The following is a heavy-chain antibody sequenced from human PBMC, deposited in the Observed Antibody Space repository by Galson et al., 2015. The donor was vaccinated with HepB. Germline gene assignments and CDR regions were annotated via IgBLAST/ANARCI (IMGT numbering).Heavy chain of an antibody. D-gene: IGHD2-8*01. CDR1: GFVYSTYG. J-gene: IGHJ4*02. Sequence: SLRLSCAASGFVYSTYGMSWVRQAPGKGLEWVSSISTSGDSTYYADSVKGRFTISRDFFKNTLYLQMNSLRAEDTAVYFCARSLGYCTNGVCYTLDFFDYWGQGTLVTVSS. V-gene: IGHV3-23*01. CDR3: ARSLGYCTNGVCYTLDFFDY. CDR2: ISTSGDST.